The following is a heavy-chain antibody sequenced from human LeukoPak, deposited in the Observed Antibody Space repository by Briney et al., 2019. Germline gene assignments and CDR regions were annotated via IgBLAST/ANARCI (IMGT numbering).Heavy chain of an antibody. CDR3: ARVHGSSESLDY. Sequence: GGSLRLSCAASGFTFSSYAIHWFRQAPGKGLEYVSAISSNGGSTYYANSVKGRFTISRDNSKNTLYLQMGSLRAEDMAVYYCARVHGSSESLDYWGQGTLVTVSS. D-gene: IGHD3-22*01. V-gene: IGHV3-64*01. CDR2: ISSNGGST. CDR1: GFTFSSYA. J-gene: IGHJ4*02.